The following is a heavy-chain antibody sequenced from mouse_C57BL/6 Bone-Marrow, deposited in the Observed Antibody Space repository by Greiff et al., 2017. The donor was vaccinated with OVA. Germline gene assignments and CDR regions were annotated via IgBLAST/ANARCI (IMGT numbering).Heavy chain of an antibody. Sequence: VQLKESGGGLVKPGGSLKLSCAASGFTFSSYAMSWVRQTPEKRLEWVATISDGGSYTYYPDNVKGRFTISRDNAKNNLYLQMSHLKSEDTAMYYCAREFITTVDYWGQGTLVTVSA. D-gene: IGHD1-1*01. CDR3: AREFITTVDY. CDR2: ISDGGSYT. J-gene: IGHJ3*01. V-gene: IGHV5-4*01. CDR1: GFTFSSYA.